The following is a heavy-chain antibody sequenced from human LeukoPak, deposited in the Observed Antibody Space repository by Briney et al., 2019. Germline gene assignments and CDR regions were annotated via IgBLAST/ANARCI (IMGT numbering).Heavy chain of an antibody. D-gene: IGHD3-3*01. CDR2: INGGGGNT. CDR1: GFTFSSYW. J-gene: IGHJ5*02. CDR3: AKPYYDFWSGYWGDWFDP. V-gene: IGHV3-74*01. Sequence: GGSLRISCAASGFTFSSYWMHWVRQAPGKGLVWVLRINGGGGNTGYADSVKGRFTISRDNAKNTLYLPMNRLRAEVTAVYYCAKPYYDFWSGYWGDWFDPWGQGTLVTVSS.